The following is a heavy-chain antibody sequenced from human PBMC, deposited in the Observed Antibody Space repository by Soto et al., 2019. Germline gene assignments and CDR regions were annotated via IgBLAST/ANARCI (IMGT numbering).Heavy chain of an antibody. CDR1: GFTFSIYG. CDR3: ASSMAYSSGWYSAFDI. J-gene: IGHJ3*02. D-gene: IGHD6-19*01. V-gene: IGHV3-33*01. CDR2: IWYDGSNN. Sequence: GGSLRLSCAASGFTFSIYGVHWVRQASGKGLEWVAVIWYDGSNNYYADSVKCRFTISRDNSKNTLYLQMNSLRAEDTAVYYCASSMAYSSGWYSAFDIWGQGTMVTVSS.